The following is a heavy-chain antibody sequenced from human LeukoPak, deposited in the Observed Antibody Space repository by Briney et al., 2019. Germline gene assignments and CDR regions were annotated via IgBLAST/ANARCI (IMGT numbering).Heavy chain of an antibody. CDR1: GFTFNSYT. V-gene: IGHV3-7*05. CDR2: TSTKEDGSER. J-gene: IGHJ3*02. Sequence: PGGSLRLSCTVSGFTFNSYTMNWVRQAPGKGLEWVASTSTKEDGSERYYIDSVRGRFTISRDNAKNSLYLQMNSLRAEDTAVYYCATDRGYSTFDIWGQGTMVAVSS. D-gene: IGHD5-18*01. CDR3: ATDRGYSTFDI.